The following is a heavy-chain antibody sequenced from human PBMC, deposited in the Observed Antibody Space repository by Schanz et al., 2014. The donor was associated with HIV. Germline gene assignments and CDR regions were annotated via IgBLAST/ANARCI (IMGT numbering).Heavy chain of an antibody. Sequence: EVQLVESGGGVVQPGGSLRLSCAASGITFSNYWMSWVRQAPGKGLEWVANVNKNGSEIYYADSLKGRFIISRDNAKNSLYLQMNSLRAEDTAVYYCANSGYCTSGICYTRGNGMDVWGQGTTVTVSS. CDR3: ANSGYCTSGICYTRGNGMDV. V-gene: IGHV3-7*03. CDR1: GITFSNYW. J-gene: IGHJ6*02. D-gene: IGHD2-8*01. CDR2: VNKNGSEI.